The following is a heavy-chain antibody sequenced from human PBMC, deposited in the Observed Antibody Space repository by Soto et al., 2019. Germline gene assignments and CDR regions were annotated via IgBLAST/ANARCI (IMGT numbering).Heavy chain of an antibody. CDR3: ARVEAVAVTWWYFDL. D-gene: IGHD6-19*01. V-gene: IGHV3-30*03. Sequence: QVQLVESGGGVVQPGRSLRLSCAASGFTFRSYAMQWVRQAPDKGLEWVALIAYDGSNKYDADSVKGRFTISRDNSKNTVYMEMNSLRTEDTAVYYCARVEAVAVTWWYFDLWGRGTLVTVSS. CDR2: IAYDGSNK. J-gene: IGHJ2*01. CDR1: GFTFRSYA.